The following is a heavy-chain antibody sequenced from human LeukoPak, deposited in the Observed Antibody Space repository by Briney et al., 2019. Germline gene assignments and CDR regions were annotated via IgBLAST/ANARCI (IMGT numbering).Heavy chain of an antibody. Sequence: SVEVSCKASGGTFSSYAISWVRQAPGQGLEWMGGIIPIFGTANYAQKFQGRVTITADKSTSTAYMELSSLRSEDTAVYYCARTVAGIGYFDYWGQGTLVTVSS. CDR2: IIPIFGTA. D-gene: IGHD6-19*01. J-gene: IGHJ4*02. CDR1: GGTFSSYA. CDR3: ARTVAGIGYFDY. V-gene: IGHV1-69*06.